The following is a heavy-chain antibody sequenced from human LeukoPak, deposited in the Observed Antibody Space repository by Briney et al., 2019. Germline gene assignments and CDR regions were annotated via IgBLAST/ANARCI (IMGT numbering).Heavy chain of an antibody. CDR2: ISDSGGST. CDR1: GFTFSSYA. CDR3: AKAATIFGVVRGRGSYYFDY. J-gene: IGHJ4*02. Sequence: GGSLRLSCAASGFTFSSYAMSWVRQAPGQGLEWVSAISDSGGSTYYADSVKGRFTISRDNSKNTLYLQMNSLRAEDTAVYYCAKAATIFGVVRGRGSYYFDYWGQGTLVTVSS. V-gene: IGHV3-23*01. D-gene: IGHD3-3*01.